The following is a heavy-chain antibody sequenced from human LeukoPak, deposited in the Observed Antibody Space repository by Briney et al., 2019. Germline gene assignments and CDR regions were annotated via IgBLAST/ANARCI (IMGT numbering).Heavy chain of an antibody. CDR1: GYTFTSYG. Sequence: ASVKVSCKASGYTFTSYGISWVRQAPGQGLEWMGWISAYNGNTNYAQKLQGRVTMTTDTSTSTAYMELRSLRSDDTAVYYCARDHYCSGGSCYSSGYYYYYGMDVWGQGTTVTVSS. J-gene: IGHJ6*02. D-gene: IGHD2-15*01. CDR3: ARDHYCSGGSCYSSGYYYYYGMDV. CDR2: ISAYNGNT. V-gene: IGHV1-18*01.